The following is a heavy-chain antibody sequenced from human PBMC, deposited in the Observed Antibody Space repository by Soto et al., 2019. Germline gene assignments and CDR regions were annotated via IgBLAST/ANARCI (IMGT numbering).Heavy chain of an antibody. Sequence: VGSLRLSCTASGFAFSQYGMSWVRQAPGKGLEWVSSIRSFDYRTNYADSVKSRFTISRDNSKSTLSLQMNSLRAEDTAVYYCAKDVESGWYEAFDYWGPGTLVTVSS. V-gene: IGHV3-23*01. J-gene: IGHJ4*02. CDR3: AKDVESGWYEAFDY. D-gene: IGHD6-19*01. CDR2: IRSFDYRT. CDR1: GFAFSQYG.